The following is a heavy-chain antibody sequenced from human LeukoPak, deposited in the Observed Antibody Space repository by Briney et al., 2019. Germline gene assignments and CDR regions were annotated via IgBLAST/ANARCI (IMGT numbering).Heavy chain of an antibody. J-gene: IGHJ6*02. CDR1: GGSVSSGSYY. Sequence: SETLSLTCTVSGGSVSSGSYYWSWIRQPPGKGLVWIGYIYYSGSTNYNPSLKSRVTISVDTSKNQFSLKLSSVTAADTAVYYCARDLVVVPPGGMDVWGQGTTVTVSS. CDR2: IYYSGST. V-gene: IGHV4-61*01. D-gene: IGHD3-22*01. CDR3: ARDLVVVPPGGMDV.